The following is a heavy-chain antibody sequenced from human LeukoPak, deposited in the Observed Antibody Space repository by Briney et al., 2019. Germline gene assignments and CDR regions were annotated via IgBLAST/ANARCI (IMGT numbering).Heavy chain of an antibody. V-gene: IGHV3-23*01. D-gene: IGHD1-14*01. Sequence: GGSLRLSCAASGVTFHEYYMSWVRQAPGKGLEWVSAISGSGGSTYYADSVKGRFTISRDNSKNTLYLQMNSLRAEDTAVYYCAKPARTDYTDYWGQGTLVTVSS. J-gene: IGHJ4*02. CDR2: ISGSGGST. CDR3: AKPARTDYTDY. CDR1: GVTFHEYY.